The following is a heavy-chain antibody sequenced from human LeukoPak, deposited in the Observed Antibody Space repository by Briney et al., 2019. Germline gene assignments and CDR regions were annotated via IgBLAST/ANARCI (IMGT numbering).Heavy chain of an antibody. CDR3: ARARGPLRYFDWSSDAFDI. CDR2: ISAYNGNT. J-gene: IGHJ3*02. CDR1: GYTFTSYG. V-gene: IGHV1-18*01. Sequence: ASVKVSCKASGYTFTSYGIGWVRQAPGQGLEWMGWISAYNGNTNYAQKLQGRVTMTTDTSTSTAYMELRSLRSDDTAVYYCARARGPLRYFDWSSDAFDIWGQGTMVTVSS. D-gene: IGHD3-9*01.